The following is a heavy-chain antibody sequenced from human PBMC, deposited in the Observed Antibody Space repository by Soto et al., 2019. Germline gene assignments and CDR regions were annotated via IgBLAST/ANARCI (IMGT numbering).Heavy chain of an antibody. CDR2: VDPGDSDT. V-gene: IGHV5-51*04. CDR1: GYSFTSYW. CDR3: ARIRLAAALNYCDTDV. Sequence: ESLVTSCQCSGYSFTSYWIGWVRQMAGKGRGWMGFVDPGDSDTRYSPSFQGQVTISADKPVSAAYLQWSRLNTAETATDYCARIRLAAALNYCDTDVWGQGTTVTVSS. D-gene: IGHD6-13*01. J-gene: IGHJ6*02.